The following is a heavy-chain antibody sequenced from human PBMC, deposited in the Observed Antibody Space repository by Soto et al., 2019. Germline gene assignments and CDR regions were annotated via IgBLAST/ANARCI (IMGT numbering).Heavy chain of an antibody. J-gene: IGHJ4*02. Sequence: QVQLQESGPGLLKPSETLSLTCTISGGSVSTYYWSWIRQPPGKELEWIGLTSYSGNTNYNPSLKSRVAMAVDTSKNHFSLTLSSVTAADTAVYYCARDGVGPFDYWGQGTLVPVSS. V-gene: IGHV4-59*02. CDR1: GGSVSTYY. D-gene: IGHD3-3*01. CDR2: TSYSGNT. CDR3: ARDGVGPFDY.